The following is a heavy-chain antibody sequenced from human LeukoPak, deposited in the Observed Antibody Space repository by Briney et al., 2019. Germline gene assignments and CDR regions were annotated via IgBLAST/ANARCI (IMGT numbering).Heavy chain of an antibody. V-gene: IGHV4-39*07. CDR2: IYYSGST. CDR3: ARSYYDSSY. CDR1: GGSISSSSYY. J-gene: IGHJ4*02. Sequence: TSETLSLTCTVSGGSISSSSYYWGWIRQPPGKGLEWIGSIYYSGSTYYNPSLKSRVTISVDTSKNQFSLKLSSVTAADTAVYYCARSYYDSSYWGQGTLVTVSS. D-gene: IGHD3-22*01.